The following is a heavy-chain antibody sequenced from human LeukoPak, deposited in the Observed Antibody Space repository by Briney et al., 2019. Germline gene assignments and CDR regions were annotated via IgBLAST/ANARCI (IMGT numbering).Heavy chain of an antibody. CDR3: ARAARLDNGFDI. D-gene: IGHD1-1*01. CDR1: GFTVSSNY. V-gene: IGHV3-53*01. Sequence: GGSLRLSCAVSGFTVSSNYMSWVRQAPGKGLEWVSIIYSGGSTYSADSVKGRFTISRDDSKNTLYLQMNSLRAEDTAVYYCARAARLDNGFDIWGQGTMVTVSS. CDR2: IYSGGST. J-gene: IGHJ3*02.